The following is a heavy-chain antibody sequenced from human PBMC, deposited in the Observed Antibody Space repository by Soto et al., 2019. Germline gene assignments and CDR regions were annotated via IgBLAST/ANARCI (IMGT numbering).Heavy chain of an antibody. CDR3: ARGPGGVVVPAAMGFDY. J-gene: IGHJ4*02. D-gene: IGHD2-2*01. CDR2: INPNSGGT. V-gene: IGHV1-2*04. CDR1: GYTFTGYY. Sequence: ASVKVSCKASGYTFTGYYMHWVRQAPGQGLEWMGWINPNSGGTNYAQKFQGWVTMTRDTSISTAYMELSRLRSDDTAVYYCARGPGGVVVPAAMGFDYWGQGTLVTVSS.